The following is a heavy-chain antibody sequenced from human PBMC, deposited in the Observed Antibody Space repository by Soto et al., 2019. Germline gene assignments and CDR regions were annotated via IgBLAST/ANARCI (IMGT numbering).Heavy chain of an antibody. CDR1: GFTFSSYS. CDR3: ARDTYGGYETYYYYGMDV. Sequence: EVPLVESGGGLVKPGGSLRLSCAASGFTFSSYSMNWVRQAPGKGLEWVSSISSSSSYIYYADSVKGRFTISRDNAKNSLYLQMNSLRAEDTAVYYCARDTYGGYETYYYYGMDVWGQGTTVTVSS. V-gene: IGHV3-21*01. D-gene: IGHD4-17*01. CDR2: ISSSSSYI. J-gene: IGHJ6*02.